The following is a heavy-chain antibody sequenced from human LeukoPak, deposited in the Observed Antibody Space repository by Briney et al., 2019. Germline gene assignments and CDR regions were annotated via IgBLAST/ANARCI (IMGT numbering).Heavy chain of an antibody. CDR2: ISGSGGST. CDR3: AKEVAKSLDTAMVGFDY. CDR1: GFTFSSYA. J-gene: IGHJ4*02. Sequence: GGSLRLSCAASGFTFSSYAMSWVRQAPGKGLEWVSAISGSGGSTYYADSVKGRFTISRDNSKNTLYLQMNSLRAEDTAVYYCAKEVAKSLDTAMVGFDYWGQGTLVTVSS. D-gene: IGHD5-18*01. V-gene: IGHV3-23*01.